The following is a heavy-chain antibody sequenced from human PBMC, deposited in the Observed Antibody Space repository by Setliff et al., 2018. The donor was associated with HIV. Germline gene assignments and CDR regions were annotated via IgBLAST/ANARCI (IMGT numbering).Heavy chain of an antibody. Sequence: GGSLRLSCAVSGFTFEDYGMSWVRQAPGKGLEWVSAISGSGGSTYYADSVKGRFTISRNNSKNTLYLQMNSLRAEDTAVYYCAKDPRAAVATICDYWGQGTLVTVSS. J-gene: IGHJ4*02. V-gene: IGHV3-23*01. CDR2: ISGSGGST. D-gene: IGHD5-12*01. CDR3: AKDPRAAVATICDY. CDR1: GFTFEDYG.